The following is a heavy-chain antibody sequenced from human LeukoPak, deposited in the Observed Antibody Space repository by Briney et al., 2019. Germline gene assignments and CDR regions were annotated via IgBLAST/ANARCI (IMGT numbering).Heavy chain of an antibody. CDR3: AKVYDFWSGYPFYFDY. J-gene: IGHJ4*02. V-gene: IGHV3-23*01. CDR2: ISGSGGST. D-gene: IGHD3-3*01. CDR1: GFTFSSYA. Sequence: GGSLRLSCAASGFTFSSYAMSWVRQAPGKGLEWVSAISGSGGSTYYADSVKGRFTISRDNSKNTLYLQMNSLRAEDTAVYYCAKVYDFWSGYPFYFDYWGQGTLVTVSS.